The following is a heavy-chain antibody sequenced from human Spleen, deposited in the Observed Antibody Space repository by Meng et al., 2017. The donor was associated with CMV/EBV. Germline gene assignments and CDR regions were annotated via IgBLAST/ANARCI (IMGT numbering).Heavy chain of an antibody. CDR2: ISYDGSNK. CDR1: GFSFSTYV. J-gene: IGHJ4*02. D-gene: IGHD1/OR15-1a*01. Sequence: GGSLRLSCAASGFSFSTYVMHWVRQAPGKGLEWVAVISYDGSNKYYADSVKGRFTISRDNSKNTLYLQMNSLRAEDTAVYYCARDPTDRVEQYYFDYWGQGTLVTVSS. CDR3: ARDPTDRVEQYYFDY. V-gene: IGHV3-30-3*01.